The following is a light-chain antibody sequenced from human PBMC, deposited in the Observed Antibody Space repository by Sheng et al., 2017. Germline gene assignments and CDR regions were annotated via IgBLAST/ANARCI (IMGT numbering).Light chain of an antibody. CDR3: QTWGIGFNF. CDR2: IDSYGSH. J-gene: IGLJ1*01. Sequence: QPVLTQSPSASASLGDSVKLTCTLSDEHINYPIAWHQQQSGKGPRYLMKIDSYGSHTKGDGIPDRFSGSSSGADRYLIISGLQSEDEADYFCQTWGIGFNFFATGTKVTVL. V-gene: IGLV4-69*01. CDR1: DEHINYP.